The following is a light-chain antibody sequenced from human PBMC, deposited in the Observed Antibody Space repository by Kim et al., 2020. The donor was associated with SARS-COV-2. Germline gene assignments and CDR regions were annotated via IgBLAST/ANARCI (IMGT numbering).Light chain of an antibody. Sequence: ASVGDRVTISCPASQSISNYLTWYQQRPGKAPKLLIYAASTLQSGVPSRFSGSGSGTDFTLTISSLQPEDVATYYCQKYNSAPCTFGPGTKVDIK. V-gene: IGKV1-27*01. J-gene: IGKJ3*01. CDR2: AAS. CDR1: QSISNY. CDR3: QKYNSAPCT.